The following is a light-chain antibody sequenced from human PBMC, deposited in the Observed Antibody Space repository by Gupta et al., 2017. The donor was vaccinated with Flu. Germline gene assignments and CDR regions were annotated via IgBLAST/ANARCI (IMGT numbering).Light chain of an antibody. CDR1: QSVNIY. CDR2: DAS. CDR3: QQRSGLPMYT. Sequence: EIVLTQSPATLSLSPGDRAILSCRASQSVNIYLAWYQQKPGQPPRLLMFDASKRAAGIPDRFSGSGSGTDFTLTISTLVPEDFAVYYCQQRSGLPMYTFGQGTKLE. J-gene: IGKJ2*01. V-gene: IGKV3-11*01.